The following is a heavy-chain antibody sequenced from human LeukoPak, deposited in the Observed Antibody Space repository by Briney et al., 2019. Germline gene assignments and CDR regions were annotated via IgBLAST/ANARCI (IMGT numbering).Heavy chain of an antibody. V-gene: IGHV3-21*01. CDR2: ISSSSSYI. D-gene: IGHD2-2*02. J-gene: IGHJ5*02. CDR1: GFTFSSYS. CDR3: ARDLVVVPAAILVVNRFDP. Sequence: GGSLRLSCAASGFTFSSYSMNWVRQARGKGLEWVSSISSSSSYIYYADSVKGRFTISRDNAKNSLYLQMNSLRAEDTAVYDCARDLVVVPAAILVVNRFDPLGQGTLVTVSS.